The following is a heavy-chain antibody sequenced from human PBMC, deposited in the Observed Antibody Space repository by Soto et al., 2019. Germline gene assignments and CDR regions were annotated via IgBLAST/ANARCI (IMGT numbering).Heavy chain of an antibody. V-gene: IGHV3-23*01. CDR2: ISGSGGST. CDR3: AKDGYSSGRSFFDY. D-gene: IGHD6-19*01. Sequence: GGSLRLSRAASGFTFSSYAMSWVRQAPGKGLEWVSAISGSGGSTYYADSVKGRFTISRDNSKNTLYLQMNSLRAEDTAVYYCAKDGYSSGRSFFDYWGQGTLVTVSS. CDR1: GFTFSSYA. J-gene: IGHJ4*02.